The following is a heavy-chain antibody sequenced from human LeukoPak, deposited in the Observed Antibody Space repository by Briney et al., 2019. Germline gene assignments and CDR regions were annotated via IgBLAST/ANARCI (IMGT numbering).Heavy chain of an antibody. CDR1: GYNFISSG. CDR2: INPNNGGT. J-gene: IGHJ4*02. CDR3: TRESGSYHGNDY. V-gene: IGHV1-2*06. Sequence: ASVKVSCKASGYNFISSGVTWVRQAPGQGLEWMGRINPNNGGTNYAQKFQGRVTMTGDTSISTAYMELSSLRSDDTAVYYCTRESGSYHGNDYWGQGTLVTVSS. D-gene: IGHD1-26*01.